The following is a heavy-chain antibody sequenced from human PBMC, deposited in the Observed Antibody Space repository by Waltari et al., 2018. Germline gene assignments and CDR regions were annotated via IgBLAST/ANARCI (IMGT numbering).Heavy chain of an antibody. CDR1: GGSISSYF. V-gene: IGHV4-59*08. CDR3: ARWDAPGRYFGD. D-gene: IGHD1-20*01. J-gene: IGHJ4*02. Sequence: QVQLQESGPGLVKPSETLSLTRSVSGGSISSYFWNWIPQPPGKGLQWIGYIHHSGNTKCNPSLKSRFTMAVDTSKSQFSLRLTSVSATDTAVYYCARWDAPGRYFGDWGQGTPVTVSS. CDR2: IHHSGNT.